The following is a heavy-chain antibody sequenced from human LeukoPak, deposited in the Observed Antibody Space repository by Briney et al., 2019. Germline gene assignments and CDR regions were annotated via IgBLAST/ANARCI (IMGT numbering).Heavy chain of an antibody. CDR3: ARGYFDWPEYYFDY. D-gene: IGHD3-9*01. Sequence: PGGSLRLSCAASGFTFSSYWMSWVRQAPGKGLEWVANIKQDGSEKYYVDSVKGRFTISRDNAKNSLYLQMNSLRAEDTAVYYCARGYFDWPEYYFDYRGQGTLVTVSS. V-gene: IGHV3-7*01. J-gene: IGHJ4*02. CDR1: GFTFSSYW. CDR2: IKQDGSEK.